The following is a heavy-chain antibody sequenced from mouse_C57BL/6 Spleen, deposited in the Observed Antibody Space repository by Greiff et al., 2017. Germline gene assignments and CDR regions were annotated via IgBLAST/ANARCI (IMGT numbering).Heavy chain of an antibody. CDR2: IRNKANGYTT. J-gene: IGHJ2*01. Sequence: EVQLQESGGGLVQPGGSLSLSCAASGFTFTDYYMSWVRQPPGKALEWLGFIRNKANGYTTEYSASVKGRFTISRANSQSILYLQMNALRAEDSATYYCARYGYDVFDYWGQGTTLTVSS. D-gene: IGHD2-2*01. CDR1: GFTFTDYY. CDR3: ARYGYDVFDY. V-gene: IGHV7-3*01.